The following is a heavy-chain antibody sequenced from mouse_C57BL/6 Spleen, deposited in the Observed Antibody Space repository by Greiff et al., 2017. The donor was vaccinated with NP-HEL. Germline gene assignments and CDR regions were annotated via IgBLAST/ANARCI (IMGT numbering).Heavy chain of an antibody. Sequence: QVQLQQSGAELVRPGTSVKVSCKASGYAFTNYLIEWVKQRPGQGLEWIGVINPGSGGTNYNEKFKGKATLTADKSSSTAYMQLSSLTSEDSAVYFCARSGKTAQATPFGYWGQGTTLTVSS. CDR2: INPGSGGT. CDR1: GYAFTNYL. J-gene: IGHJ2*01. CDR3: ARSGKTAQATPFGY. D-gene: IGHD3-2*02. V-gene: IGHV1-54*01.